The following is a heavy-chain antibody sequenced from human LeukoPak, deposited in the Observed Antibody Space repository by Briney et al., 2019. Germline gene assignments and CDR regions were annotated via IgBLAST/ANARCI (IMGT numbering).Heavy chain of an antibody. CDR2: INPNSGGT. CDR3: ARDVGATDLDY. D-gene: IGHD1-26*01. V-gene: IGHV1-2*02. J-gene: IGHJ4*02. CDR1: GYSFVLYG. Sequence: ASVKVSCKASGYSFVLYGISWVRQAPGQGLEWMGWINPNSGGTNYAQKFQGRVTMTRDTSISTAYMELSRLRSDDTAVYYCARDVGATDLDYWGQGTLVTVSS.